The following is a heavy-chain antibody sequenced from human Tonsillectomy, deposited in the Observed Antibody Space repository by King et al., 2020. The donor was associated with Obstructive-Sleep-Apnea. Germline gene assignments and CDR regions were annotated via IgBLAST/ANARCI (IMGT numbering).Heavy chain of an antibody. D-gene: IGHD2-21*01. V-gene: IGHV4-39*07. CDR1: GGSISTSSYY. CDR3: VRDSSVVSYYYYGMDV. J-gene: IGHJ6*02. Sequence: QLQLQESGPGLVKPSETLSLTCTVSGGSISTSSYYWGWIRQPPGKGLEWIGSIFYTGNTYYNPSLKSRVTISLDTSKTQFSLRLSSVTAADTAVFYCVRDSSVVSYYYYGMDVWGQGTTVTVSS. CDR2: IFYTGNT.